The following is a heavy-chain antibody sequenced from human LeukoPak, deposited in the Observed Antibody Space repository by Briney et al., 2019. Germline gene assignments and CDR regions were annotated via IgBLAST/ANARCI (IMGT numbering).Heavy chain of an antibody. CDR1: GLTFSDNY. CDR2: ISPTGSTI. CDR3: GTYAH. V-gene: IGHV3-11*04. J-gene: IGHJ4*02. D-gene: IGHD1-7*01. Sequence: KPGRSLRLSCAASGLTFSDNYLSWVRQAPGKGLEWVSYISPTGSTIYYADSVKGRFTISRDNAKNSPDLQTDSQRAEDTALYRCGTYAHWGQGTLATVSS.